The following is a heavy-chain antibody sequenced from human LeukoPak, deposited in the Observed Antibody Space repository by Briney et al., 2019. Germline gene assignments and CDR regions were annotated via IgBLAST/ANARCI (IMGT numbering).Heavy chain of an antibody. Sequence: SETLSLTCTVSGASISSYYWSWIRQPPGKGLEWIGYIYYSGSTNYNPSLKSRVTISVDRSKNHFSLKLTSVTAADTAVYYCARDSRGPYSSSWYSGAFDIWGQGTMVTVSS. J-gene: IGHJ3*02. CDR2: IYYSGST. D-gene: IGHD6-13*01. CDR1: GASISSYY. V-gene: IGHV4-59*12. CDR3: ARDSRGPYSSSWYSGAFDI.